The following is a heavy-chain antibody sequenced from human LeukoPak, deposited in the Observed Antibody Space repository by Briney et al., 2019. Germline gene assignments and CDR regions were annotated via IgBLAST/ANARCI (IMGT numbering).Heavy chain of an antibody. J-gene: IGHJ4*02. CDR3: ALRWSDYYDSSGYFDY. CDR2: IIPIFGTA. D-gene: IGHD3-22*01. Sequence: SVKVSCKASGGTFSSYAISWVRQAPGQGLEWMGGIIPIFGTANYAQKFQGRVTITADESTSTAYMELSSLRSEDTAVYYCALRWSDYYDSSGYFDYWGQGTLVTVSS. V-gene: IGHV1-69*13. CDR1: GGTFSSYA.